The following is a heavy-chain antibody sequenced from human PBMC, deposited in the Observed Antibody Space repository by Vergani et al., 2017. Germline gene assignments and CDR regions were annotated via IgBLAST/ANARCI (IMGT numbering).Heavy chain of an antibody. J-gene: IGHJ1*01. CDR3: TRHGRSGWAGYFQH. CDR1: GVSIGSNSYY. D-gene: IGHD6-19*01. CDR2: IYYTGTT. Sequence: QLQLQESGPGLVKPSETLSLTCTVSGVSIGSNSYYWGWIRQPPGKGLEWIGTIYYTGTTYYNEAHKSRLTISVDTSKNQFSLNLTSVTAADTAVYYCTRHGRSGWAGYFQHWGQGILVTASS. V-gene: IGHV4-39*01.